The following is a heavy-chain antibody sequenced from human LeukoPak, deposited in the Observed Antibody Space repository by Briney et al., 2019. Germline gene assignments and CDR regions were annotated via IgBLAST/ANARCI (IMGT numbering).Heavy chain of an antibody. V-gene: IGHV4-4*07. Sequence: SETLSLTCTVSGGSISNYYWSWIRQPAGKGLEWVGRIYVSGGTDYNPSLKSRVTMSVDTSKNQFSLKLSSVTAADTAVYYCARAPYYYYMDVWGKGTTVTVSS. CDR3: ARAPYYYYMDV. CDR1: GGSISNYY. CDR2: IYVSGGT. J-gene: IGHJ6*03.